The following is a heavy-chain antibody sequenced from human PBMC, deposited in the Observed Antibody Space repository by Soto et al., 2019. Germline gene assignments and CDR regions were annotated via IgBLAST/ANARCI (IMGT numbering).Heavy chain of an antibody. CDR2: IKQDGSEK. CDR3: ARDWVGYYYGSRSYWGLDY. J-gene: IGHJ4*01. D-gene: IGHD3-10*01. CDR1: GFTFSTYW. Sequence: GGSLRLSCAASGFTFSTYWMSWVRQAPGKGLEWVANIKQDGSEKYYVDSVKGRFTISRDNAKNSLYLQMNSLRAEDTAVYYCARDWVGYYYGSRSYWGLDYWGQGTLVTVSS. V-gene: IGHV3-7*01.